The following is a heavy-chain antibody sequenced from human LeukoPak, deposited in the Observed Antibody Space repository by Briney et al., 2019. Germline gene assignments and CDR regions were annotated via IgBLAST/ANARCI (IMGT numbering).Heavy chain of an antibody. CDR3: ARDEIYDHGDDRSGYYFDY. V-gene: IGHV1-69*04. CDR1: GGTFSSYA. D-gene: IGHD4-17*01. CDR2: IIPIFGIA. J-gene: IGHJ4*02. Sequence: SVKVSCKASGGTFSSYAISWVRQAPGQGLEWMGRIIPIFGIANYAQKFQGRVTITADKSTSTAYMELSSLRSEDTAVYYCARDEIYDHGDDRSGYYFDYWGQGTLVTVSS.